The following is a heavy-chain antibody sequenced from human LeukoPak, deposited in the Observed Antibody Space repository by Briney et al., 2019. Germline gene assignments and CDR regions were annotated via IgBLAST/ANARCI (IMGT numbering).Heavy chain of an antibody. J-gene: IGHJ4*02. Sequence: GGSLRLSCAASGFTFSIYAMSWVRQAPGKGLEWVSAISGSGGRSYYADSVKGRFTISRDNSKNTLFLQMNSLRAEDTAVYYCAKDTTDDIALAAPYFDYWGQGTLVTVSS. CDR1: GFTFSIYA. V-gene: IGHV3-23*01. CDR2: ISGSGGRS. D-gene: IGHD6-19*01. CDR3: AKDTTDDIALAAPYFDY.